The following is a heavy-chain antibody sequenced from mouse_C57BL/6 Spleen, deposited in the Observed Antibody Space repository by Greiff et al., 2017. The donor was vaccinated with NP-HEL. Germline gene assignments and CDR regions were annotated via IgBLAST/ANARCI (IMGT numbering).Heavy chain of an antibody. D-gene: IGHD1-1*01. J-gene: IGHJ4*01. CDR3: ARVLRSYAMDY. CDR2: ISYDGSN. Sequence: VQLQQSGPGLVKPSQSLSLTCSVTGYSITSGYYWNWIRQFPGNKLEWMGYISYDGSNNYNPSLKNRISITRDTSKNQFFLKLNSVTTEDTATYYCARVLRSYAMDYWGQGTSVTVSS. V-gene: IGHV3-6*01. CDR1: GYSITSGYY.